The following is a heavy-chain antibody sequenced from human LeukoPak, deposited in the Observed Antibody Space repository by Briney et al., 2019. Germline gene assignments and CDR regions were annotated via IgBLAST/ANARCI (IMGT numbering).Heavy chain of an antibody. J-gene: IGHJ4*02. D-gene: IGHD3-10*01. CDR2: ISGSGGST. Sequence: PGGSLRLSCAASGFTFSSYAMSWVRQAPGKGLEWVSAISGSGGSTYYADSVKGRYTISRGNSKNTLYLQMNSVRAEDTAVYYCAKDHSAGSFDYWGQGTLVTVSS. CDR3: AKDHSAGSFDY. CDR1: GFTFSSYA. V-gene: IGHV3-23*01.